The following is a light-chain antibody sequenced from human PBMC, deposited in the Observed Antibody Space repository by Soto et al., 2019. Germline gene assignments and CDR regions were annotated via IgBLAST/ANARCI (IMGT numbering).Light chain of an antibody. V-gene: IGKV3-15*01. CDR1: QSVSSN. CDR3: QQYNNWPKT. J-gene: IGKJ1*01. Sequence: EIVITQSPATLSVSPGERATLSFRASQSVSSNLAWYQQKPGQAPRLLIYGASTRATGIPARFSGSGSGTEFTLTISNLQSEDFAVYYCQQYNNWPKTFGQGTKVDI. CDR2: GAS.